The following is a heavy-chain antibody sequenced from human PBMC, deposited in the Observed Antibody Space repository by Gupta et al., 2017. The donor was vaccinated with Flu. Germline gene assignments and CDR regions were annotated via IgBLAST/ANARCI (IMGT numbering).Heavy chain of an antibody. CDR1: GLTFSDYA. V-gene: IGHV3-23*01. D-gene: IGHD6-13*01. CDR3: AKGRSGNPAIDY. CDR2: IGGGGDTT. J-gene: IGHJ4*02. Sequence: SCAASGLTFSDYAMNGVRQAPGKGLEWVSTIGGGGDTTYYADSVMGRFTISRDNSKNTLYLQMNSLRGDDTAVYYCAKGRSGNPAIDYWGQGTLVTVSA.